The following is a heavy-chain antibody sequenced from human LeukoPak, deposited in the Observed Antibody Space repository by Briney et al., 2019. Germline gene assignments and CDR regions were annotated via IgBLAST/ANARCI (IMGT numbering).Heavy chain of an antibody. CDR1: GGFIRGYY. Sequence: SETLSLTCTVSGGFIRGYYWSWIRQPPGKGLEWIGSIFYSGRTYYNPSLKSRVTMSVDTSKNQFSLILSSVNAADTAVYYCARDILATSIAAPYYWGQGTLVTVSS. CDR3: ARDILATSIAAPYY. J-gene: IGHJ4*02. CDR2: IFYSGRT. D-gene: IGHD6-13*01. V-gene: IGHV4-59*12.